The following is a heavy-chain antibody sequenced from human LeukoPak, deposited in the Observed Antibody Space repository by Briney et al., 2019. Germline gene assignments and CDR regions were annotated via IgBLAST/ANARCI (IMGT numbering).Heavy chain of an antibody. CDR2: ISSSSSYI. CDR1: GFTFSSYS. D-gene: IGHD6-6*01. CDR3: ARDEDSSSFIGFDY. J-gene: IGHJ4*02. V-gene: IGHV3-21*01. Sequence: PGGSLRLSCAASGFTFSSYSMTWVRQAPGKGLEWVSSISSSSSYIYYADSVKGRFTIPRDNAKNSLYLQMNSLRAEDTAVYYCARDEDSSSFIGFDYWGQGTLVTVSS.